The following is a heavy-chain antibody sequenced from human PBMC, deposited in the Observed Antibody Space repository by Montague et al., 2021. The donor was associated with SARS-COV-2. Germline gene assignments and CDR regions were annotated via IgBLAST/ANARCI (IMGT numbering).Heavy chain of an antibody. CDR2: IYWDGDQ. J-gene: IGHJ3*02. Sequence: PALVKPTQTLTLTCVFSGFSLSTDGVGVDWIRRPPGKALEWLALIYWDGDQRYSPSLKTRLTITKDTSKNRVVLTMTNLDPVDTATYYCALRYDFYRAEAFDIWGQGTMLTVSS. V-gene: IGHV2-5*02. D-gene: IGHD3-3*01. CDR3: ALRYDFYRAEAFDI. CDR1: GFSLSTDGVG.